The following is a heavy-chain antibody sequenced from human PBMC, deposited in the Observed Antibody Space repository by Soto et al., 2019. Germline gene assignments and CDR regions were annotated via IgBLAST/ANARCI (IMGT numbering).Heavy chain of an antibody. Sequence: GESLKISCAASGFTVSSNYMSWVRQAPGKGLEWVSVIYSGGSTYYADSVKGRFTISRDNSKNTLYLQMNSLRAEDTAVYYCAREPLSDYVWGSYPTDWGQGTLVTVSS. V-gene: IGHV3-53*01. J-gene: IGHJ4*02. CDR3: AREPLSDYVWGSYPTD. CDR1: GFTVSSNY. CDR2: IYSGGST. D-gene: IGHD3-16*02.